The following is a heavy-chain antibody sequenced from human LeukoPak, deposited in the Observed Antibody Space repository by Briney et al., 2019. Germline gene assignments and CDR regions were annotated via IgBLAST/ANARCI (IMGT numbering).Heavy chain of an antibody. CDR1: GGSISSSSYY. D-gene: IGHD3-3*01. Sequence: SETLSLTCTVSGGSISSSSYYWGWIRQPPGKGLEWIGSIYYSGSTYYNPSLKSRFTISVDTSKNQFSLKLSSVTAADTAVYYCARQEMATYYDFWSGYLGYFDYWGQGTLVTVSS. CDR2: IYYSGST. J-gene: IGHJ4*02. V-gene: IGHV4-39*01. CDR3: ARQEMATYYDFWSGYLGYFDY.